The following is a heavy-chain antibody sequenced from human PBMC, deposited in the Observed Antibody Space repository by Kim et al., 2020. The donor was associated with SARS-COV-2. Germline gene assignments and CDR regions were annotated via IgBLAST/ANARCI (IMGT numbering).Heavy chain of an antibody. CDR2: INHSGST. D-gene: IGHD2-2*01. V-gene: IGHV4-34*01. CDR1: GGSFSGYY. CDR3: ARGRGVTRRHSSTSWRQTNYFGY. Sequence: SETLSLTCAVYGGSFSGYYWSWIRQPPGKGLEWIGEINHSGSTNYNPSPKSRVTISVDTSKNQFSLKLSSVTAADTAVYYCARGRGVTRRHSSTSWRQTNYFGYWGQGTLVTVSS. J-gene: IGHJ4*02.